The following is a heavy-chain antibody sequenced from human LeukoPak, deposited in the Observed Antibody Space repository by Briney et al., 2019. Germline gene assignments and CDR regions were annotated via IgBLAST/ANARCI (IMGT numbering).Heavy chain of an antibody. CDR1: GGSISSYY. Sequence: SETLSLTFTVSGGSISSYYWSWIRQPPGKGLEWIGYIYYSGSTNYNPSLKSRVTISVDTSKNQFSLKLSSVTAADTAVYYCARDGFVDSSSWSRLSWFDPWGQGTLVTVSS. CDR3: ARDGFVDSSSWSRLSWFDP. J-gene: IGHJ5*02. CDR2: IYYSGST. V-gene: IGHV4-59*12. D-gene: IGHD6-13*01.